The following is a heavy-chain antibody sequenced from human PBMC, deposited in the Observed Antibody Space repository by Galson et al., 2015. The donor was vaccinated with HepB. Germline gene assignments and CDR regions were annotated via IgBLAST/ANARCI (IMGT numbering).Heavy chain of an antibody. CDR3: VRLPLRYGSGSYGSNFDY. CDR2: ISSNGGST. CDR1: GFTFSSYA. J-gene: IGHJ4*02. Sequence: SLRLSCAASGFTFSSYAMHWVRQAPGKGLEYVSAISSNGGSTYYADSVKGRFTISRDNSKNTLYLQMSSLRAEDTAVYYCVRLPLRYGSGSYGSNFDYWGQGTLVTVSS. D-gene: IGHD3-10*01. V-gene: IGHV3-64D*06.